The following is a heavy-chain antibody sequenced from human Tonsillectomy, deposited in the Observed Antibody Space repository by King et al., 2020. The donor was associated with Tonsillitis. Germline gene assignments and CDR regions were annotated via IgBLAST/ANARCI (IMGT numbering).Heavy chain of an antibody. CDR1: GFSLSTSGVG. D-gene: IGHD2-2*01. CDR2: IYWNDDK. J-gene: IGHJ4*02. V-gene: IGHV2-5*01. Sequence: TLKESGPTLVKPTQTLTLTCTFSGFSLSTSGVGVGWIRQPPGKALEWLALIYWNDDKRYSPSLKSRLTITKDTSKNQVVLTMTNMDPVDTATYYCAHTRSLVGPAMSGIVVVPAPWWGQGTLVTVSS. CDR3: AHTRSLVGPAMSGIVVVPAPW.